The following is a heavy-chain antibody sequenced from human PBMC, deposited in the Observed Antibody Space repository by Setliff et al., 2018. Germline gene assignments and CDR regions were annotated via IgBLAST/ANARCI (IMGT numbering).Heavy chain of an antibody. CDR3: ARDGSAFFYQN. Sequence: VKVSCKASGGTFSSYAISWVRQAPGQGLEWMGGIIPIFGTANYAQKFQGRVTITADESTSTAYMELSSLRSDDTATYYCARDGSAFFYQNWGQGSLVTVSS. V-gene: IGHV1-69*01. J-gene: IGHJ4*02. CDR1: GGTFSSYA. D-gene: IGHD1-26*01. CDR2: IIPIFGTA.